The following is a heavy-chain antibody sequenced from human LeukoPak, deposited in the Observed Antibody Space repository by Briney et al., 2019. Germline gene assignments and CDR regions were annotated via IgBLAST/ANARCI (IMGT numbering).Heavy chain of an antibody. V-gene: IGHV4-31*03. D-gene: IGHD3-16*01. CDR1: GGSISSGGYY. Sequence: SETLSLTCTVSGGSISSGGYYWSWIRQHPGKGLEWIGYIYYSGSTYYNPSLKSRVTISVDTSKNQFSLKLSSVTAADTAVYYCARVVIGGTYMGVWGKGTTVTVSS. CDR3: ARVVIGGTYMGV. CDR2: IYYSGST. J-gene: IGHJ6*03.